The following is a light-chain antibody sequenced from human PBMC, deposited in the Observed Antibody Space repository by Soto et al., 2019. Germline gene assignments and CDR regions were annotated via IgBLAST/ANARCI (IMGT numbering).Light chain of an antibody. CDR2: GAS. CDR3: QQYDTSPPLT. Sequence: EIVLTQSPGTLSLSPGDRATLSCRASQSVTSNYLAWYQQKPCQAPRLLLYGASRRAIGIPDRFSGSGSGTDFTLTISRLEPEDFAVYYCQQYDTSPPLTFGGGTKVDIK. CDR1: QSVTSNY. J-gene: IGKJ4*01. V-gene: IGKV3-20*01.